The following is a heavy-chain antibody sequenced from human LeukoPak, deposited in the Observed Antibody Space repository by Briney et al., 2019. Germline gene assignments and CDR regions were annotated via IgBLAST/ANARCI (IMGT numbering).Heavy chain of an antibody. Sequence: SETLSHTCAVYGGSFSGYYWSWIRQPPGKGLEWIGEINHSGSTNYNPSLKSRVTISVDTSKNQFSLKLSSVTAADTAVYYCARGWVAVAGNWGQGTLVTVSS. CDR1: GGSFSGYY. J-gene: IGHJ4*02. V-gene: IGHV4-34*01. CDR2: INHSGST. D-gene: IGHD6-19*01. CDR3: ARGWVAVAGN.